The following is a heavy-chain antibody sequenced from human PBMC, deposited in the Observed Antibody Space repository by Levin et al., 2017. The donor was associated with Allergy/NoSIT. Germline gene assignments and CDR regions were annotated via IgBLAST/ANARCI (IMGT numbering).Heavy chain of an antibody. CDR1: GGSIRSSSYY. J-gene: IGHJ4*02. CDR3: ARIWFGELLFPQYYFDY. D-gene: IGHD3-10*01. Sequence: SQTLSLTCTVSGGSIRSSSYYWGWIRQPPGKGLEWIGSIYYSGSTYYNPSLKSRVTISVDTSKNQFSLKLSSVTAADTAVYYCARIWFGELLFPQYYFDYWGQGTLVTVSS. CDR2: IYYSGST. V-gene: IGHV4-39*01.